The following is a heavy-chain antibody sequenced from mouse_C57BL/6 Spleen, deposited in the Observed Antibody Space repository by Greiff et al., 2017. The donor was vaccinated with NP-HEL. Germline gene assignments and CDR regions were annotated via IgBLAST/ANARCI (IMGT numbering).Heavy chain of an antibody. V-gene: IGHV1-59*01. CDR2: IDPSDSYT. Sequence: QVQLQQPGAELVRPGTSVKLSCKASGYTFTSYWMHWVKQRPGQGLEWIGVIDPSDSYTNYNQKFKGKATLTVDTSSSTAYMQLSSLTSEDSAVYYCARDYGSSGGYWGQGTTLTVSS. J-gene: IGHJ2*01. D-gene: IGHD1-1*01. CDR1: GYTFTSYW. CDR3: ARDYGSSGGY.